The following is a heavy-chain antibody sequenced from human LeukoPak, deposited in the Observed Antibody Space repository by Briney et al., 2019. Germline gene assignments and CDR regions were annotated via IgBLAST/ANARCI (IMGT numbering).Heavy chain of an antibody. Sequence: ASVNVSCRASGYTFTIYAMHWVRQAPGQRLEWMGWINAGNGNTKYSQKFQGRVTITRDTSASTAYMELSSLSSEDTAVYYCAREGPYYDSTGLDYWGQGTLVTVSS. J-gene: IGHJ4*02. CDR1: GYTFTIYA. V-gene: IGHV1-3*01. CDR3: AREGPYYDSTGLDY. CDR2: INAGNGNT. D-gene: IGHD3-22*01.